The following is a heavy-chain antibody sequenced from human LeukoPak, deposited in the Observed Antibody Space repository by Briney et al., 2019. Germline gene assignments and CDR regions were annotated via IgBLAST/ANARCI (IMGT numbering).Heavy chain of an antibody. CDR2: IYYSGST. D-gene: IGHD3-10*01. Sequence: SETLSLTCTVSGGSISSSSYYWGWIRQPPGKGLEWIGSIYYSGSTYYNPSLKSRVTISVDTSKNQFSLKLSSVTAADTAVYYCARSYYYGSGTFDYWGQGTLVTVSS. J-gene: IGHJ4*02. CDR3: ARSYYYGSGTFDY. CDR1: GGSISSSSYY. V-gene: IGHV4-39*07.